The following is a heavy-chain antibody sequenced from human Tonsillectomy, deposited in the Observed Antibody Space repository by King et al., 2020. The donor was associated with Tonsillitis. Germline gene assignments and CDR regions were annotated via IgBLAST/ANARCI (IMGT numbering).Heavy chain of an antibody. Sequence: VQLVESGGGLVKPGGSLRLSCAASGFTFSAYSMNWVRQAPGKGLEWVSSISSSNIYIYYADSLKGRFTISRDNAKNSVFLQMNSLRAEDTALYYCGREGGRGVTAGDDAFDIWGQGTMVTVSS. CDR1: GFTFSAYS. CDR3: GREGGRGVTAGDDAFDI. V-gene: IGHV3-21*01. J-gene: IGHJ3*02. D-gene: IGHD2-21*02. CDR2: ISSSNIYI.